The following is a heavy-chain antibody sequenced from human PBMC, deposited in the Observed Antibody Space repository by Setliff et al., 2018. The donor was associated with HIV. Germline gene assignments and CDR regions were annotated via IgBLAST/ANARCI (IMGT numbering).Heavy chain of an antibody. J-gene: IGHJ4*02. V-gene: IGHV4-38-2*02. CDR1: GYSISNGYY. Sequence: SETLSLTCSVSGYSISNGYYWGWIRQPPGKGLEWVGTIYQTGKTYYSPSLKSRVTVSVDTSKNQFSLRLTSVTAADTAVYFCVTSSSWSSRLNFWGPGMLVTVSS. CDR3: VTSSSWSSRLNF. CDR2: IYQTGKT. D-gene: IGHD2-2*01.